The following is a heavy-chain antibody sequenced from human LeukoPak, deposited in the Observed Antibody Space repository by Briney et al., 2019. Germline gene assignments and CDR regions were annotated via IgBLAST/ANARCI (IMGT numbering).Heavy chain of an antibody. CDR2: IYETGST. Sequence: SETLSLTCSVSGGSLSSSSYYWGWIRQPPGRGLEWIGNIYETGSTNYNPSLKSRVTISVDTSKNQFSLKLSSVTAADTAVYYCANSPVVKYYYDSSGYLRIDYWGQGTLVTVSS. J-gene: IGHJ4*02. V-gene: IGHV4-39*01. D-gene: IGHD3-22*01. CDR3: ANSPVVKYYYDSSGYLRIDY. CDR1: GGSLSSSSYY.